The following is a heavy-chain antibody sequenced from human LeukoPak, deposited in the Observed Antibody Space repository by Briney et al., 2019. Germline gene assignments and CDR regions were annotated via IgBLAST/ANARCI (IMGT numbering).Heavy chain of an antibody. J-gene: IGHJ4*02. V-gene: IGHV4-34*01. CDR3: ARGPLGYYDSSGYYYEYYFGY. Sequence: SETLSLTCAVYGGSFSGYYWSWIRQPPGKGLEWIGEINHSGSTNYNPSLKSRVTISVDTSKNQFSLKLSSVTAADTAVYYCARGPLGYYDSSGYYYEYYFGYWSQGTLVTVSS. D-gene: IGHD3-22*01. CDR2: INHSGST. CDR1: GGSFSGYY.